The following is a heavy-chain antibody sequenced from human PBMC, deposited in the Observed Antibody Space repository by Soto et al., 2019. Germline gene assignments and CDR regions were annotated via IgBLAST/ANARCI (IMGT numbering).Heavy chain of an antibody. D-gene: IGHD1-26*01. CDR2: ISGSGDST. V-gene: IGHV3-23*01. J-gene: IGHJ4*02. CDR3: ARRGSGSYYDY. Sequence: EVQLLESGGGLVQPGGSLRLSCAASGFTFSNYAMNWVRQAPVKGLAWVSVISGSGDSTYHADSVKGRFTISRDKSKHTLYLQLNSLIAEDTAVYYCARRGSGSYYDYWGQGTLVTVSS. CDR1: GFTFSNYA.